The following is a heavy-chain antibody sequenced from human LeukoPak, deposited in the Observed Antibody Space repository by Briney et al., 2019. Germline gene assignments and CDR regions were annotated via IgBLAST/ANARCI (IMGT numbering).Heavy chain of an antibody. Sequence: HSGGSLRLSCAASGFTFSSYGMHWVRQAPGKGLVWVAFIRYDGSNKYYADSVKGRFTISRDNSKNTLYLQMNSLRAEDTAVYYCAKAGTGTTGRGVYYFDYWGQGTLVTVSS. J-gene: IGHJ4*02. D-gene: IGHD1-7*01. CDR3: AKAGTGTTGRGVYYFDY. CDR1: GFTFSSYG. CDR2: IRYDGSNK. V-gene: IGHV3-30*02.